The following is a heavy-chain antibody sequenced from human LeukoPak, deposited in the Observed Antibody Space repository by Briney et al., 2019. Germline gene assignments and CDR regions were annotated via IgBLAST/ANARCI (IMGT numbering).Heavy chain of an antibody. CDR2: VFSGIST. D-gene: IGHD2-2*01. CDR3: ARDCSSTSCYLYVN. J-gene: IGHJ4*02. Sequence: GGSLRLSFEVSGFTVSTNDIIWVRQAPGKGLEWVSLVFSGISTLYSDSVKGRFTISRDNAKNSLYLQMNSLRAEDTAVYYCARDCSSTSCYLYVNWGQGTLVTVSS. CDR1: GFTVSTND. V-gene: IGHV3-66*01.